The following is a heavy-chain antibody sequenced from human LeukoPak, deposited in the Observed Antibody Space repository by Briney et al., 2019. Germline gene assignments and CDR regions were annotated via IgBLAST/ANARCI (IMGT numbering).Heavy chain of an antibody. J-gene: IGHJ6*03. CDR2: INHSGST. Sequence: SETLSLTCAVYGGSFSGYYWSWIRQPPGKGLEWIGEINHSGSTNYNPSLKSRVTISVDTSKNQFSLKLSSVTAADTAVYYCARDGPDYGDYYYYMDVWGKGTTVTVSS. CDR3: ARDGPDYGDYYYYMDV. CDR1: GGSFSGYY. D-gene: IGHD4-17*01. V-gene: IGHV4-34*01.